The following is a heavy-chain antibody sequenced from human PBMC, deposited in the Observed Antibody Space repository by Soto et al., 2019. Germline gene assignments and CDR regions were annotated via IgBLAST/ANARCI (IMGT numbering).Heavy chain of an antibody. CDR1: GDSINNSHW. CDR3: AREVNCSPARGPKWFHP. D-gene: IGHD2-21*01. CDR2: TYHSGTT. V-gene: IGHV4-4*02. Sequence: VQLQEAGPGLVQPSGTLSLTCAVSGDSINNSHWWSWVRQTPGKGLEWIGETYHSGTTNYNRSLTMRVTLSLDKSKTQFSLKMNSETAADTAVYYCAREVNCSPARGPKWFHPWGQGTLVTVSS. J-gene: IGHJ5*02.